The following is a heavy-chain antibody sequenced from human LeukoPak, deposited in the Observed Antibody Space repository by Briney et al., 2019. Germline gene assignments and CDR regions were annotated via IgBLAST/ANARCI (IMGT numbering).Heavy chain of an antibody. D-gene: IGHD3-16*02. J-gene: IGHJ4*02. CDR2: ISGDGGST. V-gene: IGHV3-43*02. CDR3: ARDLRLGELSLSLFDY. Sequence: GGSLRLSCAASGFTFDDYAMHWVRQAPGKGLEWVSLISGDGGSTYYADSVKGRFTISRDNSKNTLYLQMNSLRAEDTAAYYCARDLRLGELSLSLFDYWGQGSLVTVSS. CDR1: GFTFDDYA.